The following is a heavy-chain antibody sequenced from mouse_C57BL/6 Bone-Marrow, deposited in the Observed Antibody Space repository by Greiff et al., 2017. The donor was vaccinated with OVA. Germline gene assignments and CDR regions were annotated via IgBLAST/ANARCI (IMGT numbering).Heavy chain of an antibody. CDR1: GFNIKDDY. Sequence: EVQLQQSGAELVRPGASVKLSCTASGFNIKDDYMHWVKQRPEQGLEWIGWIDPENGDTEYASKFQGKATITADTSSNTAYLQLSSLTSEDTAVYYCTTEGVITTWYFDVWGTGTTVTVSS. V-gene: IGHV14-4*01. CDR3: TTEGVITTWYFDV. CDR2: IDPENGDT. J-gene: IGHJ1*03. D-gene: IGHD1-1*01.